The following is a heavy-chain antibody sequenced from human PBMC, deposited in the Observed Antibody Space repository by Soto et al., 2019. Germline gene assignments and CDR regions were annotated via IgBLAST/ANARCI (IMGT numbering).Heavy chain of an antibody. CDR2: IYPEDSDT. CDR3: SRHGPDIVHDY. J-gene: IGHJ4*02. V-gene: IGHV5-51*01. D-gene: IGHD2-15*01. CDR1: GYTFTSFW. Sequence: GESLKISCKGSGYTFTSFWIGWVRQTPGKGLEWMAFIYPEDSDTNYSPSFQGHVTISADESTSTAYLQWTSLKASDTAIYYCSRHGPDIVHDYWGQGTLVTVSS.